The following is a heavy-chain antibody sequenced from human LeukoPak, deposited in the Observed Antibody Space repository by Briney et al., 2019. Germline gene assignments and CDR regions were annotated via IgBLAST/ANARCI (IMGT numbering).Heavy chain of an antibody. V-gene: IGHV3-43*02. J-gene: IGHJ3*02. CDR3: ARPYYYDSSRVFDI. CDR1: GFTFHNYA. Sequence: GGSLRLSCAASGFTFHNYAIHWVRQAPGKGLEWVSLTSGDGITTYFADSVKGRFTISRDNAKNTLYLQMNSLRAEDTALYYCARPYYYDSSRVFDIWGQGTMVTVSS. CDR2: TSGDGITT. D-gene: IGHD3-22*01.